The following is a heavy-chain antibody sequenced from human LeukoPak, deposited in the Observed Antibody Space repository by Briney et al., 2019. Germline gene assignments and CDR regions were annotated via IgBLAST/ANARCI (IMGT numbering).Heavy chain of an antibody. D-gene: IGHD3-22*01. CDR3: ARGMPPLNYDSNGRDWFDP. V-gene: IGHV1-8*01. Sequence: ASVKVSCKASGYTFTSYDINWVRQATGQGLEWMGWMNPNSGNTGYAQKFQGRVTMTRNTSISTAYMELSSLRSEDTAVYYCARGMPPLNYDSNGRDWFDPWGQGTLVTVSS. J-gene: IGHJ5*02. CDR2: MNPNSGNT. CDR1: GYTFTSYD.